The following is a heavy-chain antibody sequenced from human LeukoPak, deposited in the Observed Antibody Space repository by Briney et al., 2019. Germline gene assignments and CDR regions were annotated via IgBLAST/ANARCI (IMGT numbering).Heavy chain of an antibody. V-gene: IGHV1-3*01. J-gene: IGHJ4*02. Sequence: ASVKVSCKASGYTFTSYAMHWVRQAPGQRLEWMGWINAGNGDTKYSQKFQGRVTITRDTSASTASMELSSLRSEDTAVYYCARDGYYDYVWGSYRYMYYFDYWGQGTLVTVSS. CDR3: ARDGYYDYVWGSYRYMYYFDY. CDR1: GYTFTSYA. CDR2: INAGNGDT. D-gene: IGHD3-16*02.